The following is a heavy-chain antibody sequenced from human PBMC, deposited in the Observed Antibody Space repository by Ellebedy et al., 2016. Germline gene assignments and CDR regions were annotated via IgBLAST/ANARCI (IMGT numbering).Heavy chain of an antibody. CDR1: GFTFSNAW. CDR3: TTVYGYNYDSV. J-gene: IGHJ4*02. D-gene: IGHD5-18*01. Sequence: GGSLRLSCAASGFTFSNAWMNWVRQAPGKGLEWVGRIKSKTDGGAADYAAPVKGRFTISRDDSRNTLYLQMNSLKTEDTAVYFCTTVYGYNYDSVWGQGTLVTVSS. V-gene: IGHV3-15*01. CDR2: IKSKTDGGAA.